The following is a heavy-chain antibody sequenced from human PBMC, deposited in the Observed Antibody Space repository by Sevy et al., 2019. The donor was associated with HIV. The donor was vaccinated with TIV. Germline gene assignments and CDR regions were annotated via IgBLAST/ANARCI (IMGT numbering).Heavy chain of an antibody. V-gene: IGHV3-11*04. CDR3: ARDSSGEEFGFYYYYMDV. Sequence: GGSLRLSCAASGFNFRDFYMTWIRQAPGKGLEWVAYISSSGGAKYYADSVAGRFTFSRDNAKNSMYLQMNSLRADEAAIYFCARDSSGEEFGFYYYYMDVWGKGTAVTVSS. D-gene: IGHD3-3*01. CDR2: ISSSGGAK. CDR1: GFNFRDFY. J-gene: IGHJ6*03.